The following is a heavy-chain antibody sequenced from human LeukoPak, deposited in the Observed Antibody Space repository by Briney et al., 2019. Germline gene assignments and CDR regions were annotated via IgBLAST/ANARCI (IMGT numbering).Heavy chain of an antibody. CDR1: GGSFSGYY. D-gene: IGHD6-19*01. CDR2: INHSGST. V-gene: IGHV4-34*01. CDR3: ARLGYYSGGWYPTFDKYNWFDP. J-gene: IGHJ5*02. Sequence: SETLSLTCAVYGGSFSGYYWSWIRQPPGKGLEWIGEINHSGSTNYNPSLKSRVTISVDTSKNQFSLKLSSVTAADTAVYYCARLGYYSGGWYPTFDKYNWFDPWGQGTLVTVSS.